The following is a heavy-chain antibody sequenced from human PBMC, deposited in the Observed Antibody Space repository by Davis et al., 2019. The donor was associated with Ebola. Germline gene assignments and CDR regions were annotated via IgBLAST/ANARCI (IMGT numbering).Heavy chain of an antibody. Sequence: GGSLRLSCAASGFTFSDYWMNWVRQAPGKGLEWVANIKQDGSEKYYVDSVKGRFTISRDNAKNSLYLQMNSLRAEDTAVYYCARAAVAGTVLDYWGQGTLVTVSS. CDR3: ARAAVAGTVLDY. D-gene: IGHD6-19*01. J-gene: IGHJ4*02. V-gene: IGHV3-7*01. CDR2: IKQDGSEK. CDR1: GFTFSDYW.